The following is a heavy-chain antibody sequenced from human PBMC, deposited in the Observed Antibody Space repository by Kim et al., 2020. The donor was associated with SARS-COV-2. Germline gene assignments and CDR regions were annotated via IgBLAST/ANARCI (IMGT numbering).Heavy chain of an antibody. CDR1: GFTFSSFA. CDR2: LSDSGGDT. D-gene: IGHD2-2*01. CDR3: AKTGIPGRGQWYFDL. Sequence: GGSLRLSCAASGFTFSSFAMTWVRQAPGKGLEWVSILSDSGGDTYYADSVKGRFTISRDNSKNTLYLQMNSLRAEDTAVYYCAKTGIPGRGQWYFDLWGRGTLVTVSS. J-gene: IGHJ2*01. V-gene: IGHV3-23*01.